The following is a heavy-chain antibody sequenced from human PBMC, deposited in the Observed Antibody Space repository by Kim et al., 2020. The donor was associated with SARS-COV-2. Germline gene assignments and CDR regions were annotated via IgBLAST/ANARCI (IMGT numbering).Heavy chain of an antibody. J-gene: IGHJ4*02. Sequence: SETLSLTCTVSGGSVSSGSYYWSWIRQPPGKGLEWIGYIYYSGSTNYNPSLKSRVTISVDTSKNQFSLKLSSVTAADTAVYYCARARTWELLGFDYWGQGTLVTVSS. D-gene: IGHD1-26*01. CDR1: GGSVSSGSYY. CDR2: IYYSGST. V-gene: IGHV4-61*01. CDR3: ARARTWELLGFDY.